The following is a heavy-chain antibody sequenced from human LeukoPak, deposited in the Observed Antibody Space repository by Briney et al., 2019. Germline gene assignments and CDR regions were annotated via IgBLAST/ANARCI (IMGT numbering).Heavy chain of an antibody. CDR3: ARDFYRAFDY. CDR2: ISTDGKST. Sequence: PGGSLRLSCVASGFTFSNYWMLWVHQAPGKGLMWVSLISTDGKSTRYAESVKGRFTISRDNSKNTLSLQMNSLRAEDTAMYYCARDFYRAFDYWGQGTLVTVSS. V-gene: IGHV3-74*01. CDR1: GFTFSNYW. J-gene: IGHJ4*02. D-gene: IGHD1-14*01.